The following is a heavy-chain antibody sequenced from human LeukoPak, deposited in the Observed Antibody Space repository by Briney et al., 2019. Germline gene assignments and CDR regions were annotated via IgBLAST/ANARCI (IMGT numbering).Heavy chain of an antibody. CDR2: IYSGGST. CDR1: GFTVSSNY. D-gene: IGHD2-2*01. CDR3: ARGSSTSCLDY. Sequence: GGSLGLSCAASGFTVSSNYMSWVRQAPGKGLEWVSVIYSGGSTYYADSVKGRFTISRDNSKNTLYLQMNSLRAEDTAVYYCARGSSTSCLDYWGQGTLVTVSS. V-gene: IGHV3-66*01. J-gene: IGHJ4*02.